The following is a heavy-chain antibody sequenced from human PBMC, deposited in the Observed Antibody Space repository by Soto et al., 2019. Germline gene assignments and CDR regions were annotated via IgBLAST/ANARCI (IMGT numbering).Heavy chain of an antibody. V-gene: IGHV1-18*01. CDR1: GYTFTSYG. D-gene: IGHD6-19*01. Sequence: QVQLVQSGAEVKKPGASVKVSCKASGYTFTSYGITWVRQAPGQGLEWMGWISAYNGNTNYAQKLQGRVTMTTDTATSTAYMDLRSLRSDDTAVYYCARDRSSCWFTPHNAFDIWGQDTMVTVTS. J-gene: IGHJ3*02. CDR2: ISAYNGNT. CDR3: ARDRSSCWFTPHNAFDI.